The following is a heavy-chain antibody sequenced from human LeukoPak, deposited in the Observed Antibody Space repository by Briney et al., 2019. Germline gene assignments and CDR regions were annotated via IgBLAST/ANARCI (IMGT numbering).Heavy chain of an antibody. CDR1: GFSVSSNY. V-gene: IGHV3-66*01. D-gene: IGHD4-17*01. CDR3: ARDIDYGDYGNDY. Sequence: GGSLRLSCAASGFSVSSNYMSWVHQAPGKGLEWVSTISSAGGTYYVDSVKGRFTVSRDNSKNTLYIQMNSLRAEDTAVYYCARDIDYGDYGNDYWGQGTLVTVSS. J-gene: IGHJ4*02. CDR2: ISSAGGT.